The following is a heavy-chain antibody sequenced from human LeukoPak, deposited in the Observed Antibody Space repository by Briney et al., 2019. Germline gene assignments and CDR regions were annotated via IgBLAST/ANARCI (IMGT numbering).Heavy chain of an antibody. CDR2: IWYDGSNK. D-gene: IGHD3-10*01. J-gene: IGHJ6*02. V-gene: IGHV3-30*19. CDR3: ARDQPGDYYYGMDV. CDR1: GFTFSSYG. Sequence: GGSLRLSCAASGFTFSSYGMHWVRQAPGKGLEWVAVIWYDGSNKYYADSVKGRFTISRDNSKNTLYLQMNSLRAEDTAVYYCARDQPGDYYYGMDVWGQGTTVTVSS.